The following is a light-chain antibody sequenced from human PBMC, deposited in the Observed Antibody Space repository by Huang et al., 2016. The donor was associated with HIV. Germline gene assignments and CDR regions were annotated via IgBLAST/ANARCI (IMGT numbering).Light chain of an antibody. CDR3: QQRSNWPRT. J-gene: IGKJ1*01. Sequence: EIVLTQSPATLSLSPGERATLSCRASQSVSSNLAWYQQKPRQAPRLLIYAASNRATGIPARFSGSGSGTDFILTISSLEPEDFAVYYCQQRSNWPRTFGQGTKVEIK. V-gene: IGKV3-11*01. CDR2: AAS. CDR1: QSVSSN.